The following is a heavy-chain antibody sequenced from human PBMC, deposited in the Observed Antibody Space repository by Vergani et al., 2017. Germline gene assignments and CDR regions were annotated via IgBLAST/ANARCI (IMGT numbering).Heavy chain of an antibody. V-gene: IGHV3-48*04. Sequence: EVQLVESGGGLVQPGGSLRLSCAASGFTFSSYSMNWVRQAPGKGLEWVSYISSSSSTIYYVDSVKGRFTISRDNAKNSLYLQMNSLRAEDTAVYYCARDAAAAGPLGYCGMHVWGQGP. CDR1: GFTFSSYS. D-gene: IGHD6-13*01. CDR2: ISSSSSTI. CDR3: ARDAAAAGPLGYCGMHV. J-gene: IGHJ6*02.